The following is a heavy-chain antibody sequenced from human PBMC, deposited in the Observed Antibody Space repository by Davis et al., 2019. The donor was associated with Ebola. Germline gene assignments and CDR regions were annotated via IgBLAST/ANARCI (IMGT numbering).Heavy chain of an antibody. CDR2: IWYDGSNK. J-gene: IGHJ4*02. CDR3: ATLPGYY. V-gene: IGHV3-33*03. D-gene: IGHD1-26*01. CDR1: GFTFSSYG. Sequence: GESLKISCAASGFTFSSYGMHWVRQAPGKGLEWVTFIWYDGSNKYYADSVKGRFTISRDNAKNTLYLQMNNLRVEDTAVYYCATLPGYYWGQGTLVTVSS.